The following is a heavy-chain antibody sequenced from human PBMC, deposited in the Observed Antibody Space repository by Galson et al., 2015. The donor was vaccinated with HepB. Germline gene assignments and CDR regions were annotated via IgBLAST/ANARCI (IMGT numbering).Heavy chain of an antibody. Sequence: QSGAEVKKPGESLRISCKGSGYRFTSHWISWVRQMPGKGLEWMGRIDPSDSYTNYRPSLQGHVTISVDKSTTTAYLQWNSLKASDTAMYYCASRHSYFRSGTWYNVADYWGQGTLVSVSS. D-gene: IGHD3-10*01. CDR2: IDPSDSYT. V-gene: IGHV5-10-1*01. CDR3: ASRHSYFRSGTWYNVADY. CDR1: GYRFTSHW. J-gene: IGHJ4*02.